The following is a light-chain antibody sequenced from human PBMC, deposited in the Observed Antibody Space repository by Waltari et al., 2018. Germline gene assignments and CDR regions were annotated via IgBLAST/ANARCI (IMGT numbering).Light chain of an antibody. CDR2: DAS. Sequence: DIQMTQSPSALSAAVGDRVTITCQASQDISNYFNWYQQKPGKAPKVLIYDASNLETGVPSRFSAGGSGTDFTFQISGLQPEDNATYYCQQYESLPITFGGGTKVEIK. CDR3: QQYESLPIT. V-gene: IGKV1-33*01. CDR1: QDISNY. J-gene: IGKJ4*01.